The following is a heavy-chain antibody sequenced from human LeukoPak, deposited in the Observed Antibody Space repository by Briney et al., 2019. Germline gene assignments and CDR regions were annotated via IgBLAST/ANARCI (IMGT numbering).Heavy chain of an antibody. CDR1: GYTFTSYG. Sequence: ASVKVSCKSSGYTFTSYGISWVRQAPGQGLEWMGWINTYNGNTNYAQKLQGRVTMTTDTSTSTAYMELRSLRSDDTAVYSCARLGYCSSTSCYAYYYYGMDVWGQGTTVTVSS. J-gene: IGHJ6*02. CDR2: INTYNGNT. CDR3: ARLGYCSSTSCYAYYYYGMDV. V-gene: IGHV1-18*01. D-gene: IGHD2-2*01.